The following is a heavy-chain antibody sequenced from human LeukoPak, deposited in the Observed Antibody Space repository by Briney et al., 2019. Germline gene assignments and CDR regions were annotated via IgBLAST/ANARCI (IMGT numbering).Heavy chain of an antibody. Sequence: QAGGSLRLSCAASGFTFSSHWMNWVRQAPGKGLEWVAHINQDGGEKFYVDSVKGRFTIPRDNAKNSLYLQMNSLRAEDTATYYCARDSYRALEYWGQGTLVTVSS. J-gene: IGHJ4*02. D-gene: IGHD1-14*01. V-gene: IGHV3-7*01. CDR1: GFTFSSHW. CDR2: INQDGGEK. CDR3: ARDSYRALEY.